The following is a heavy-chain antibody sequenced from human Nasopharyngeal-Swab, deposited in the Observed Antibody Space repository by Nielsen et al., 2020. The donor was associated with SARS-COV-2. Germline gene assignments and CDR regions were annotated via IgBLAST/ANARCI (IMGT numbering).Heavy chain of an antibody. D-gene: IGHD6-13*01. J-gene: IGHJ6*02. CDR3: ARTLLAAGGYYYYGMDA. CDR2: IFSNDEK. Sequence: WIRQPPGKALEWLAHIFSNDEKSYSTSLKSRLPNSKDTSKGQVVLTMTNMDPVDTATYSCARTLLAAGGYYYYGMDAWGQGPTVTVSS. V-gene: IGHV2-26*01.